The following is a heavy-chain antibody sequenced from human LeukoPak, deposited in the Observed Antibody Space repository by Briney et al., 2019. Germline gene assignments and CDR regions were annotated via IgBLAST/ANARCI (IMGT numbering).Heavy chain of an antibody. D-gene: IGHD6-13*01. Sequence: GGSLRLSCAASGFTFSSYWMHWVRHAPGKGLVSVSRINSDGSSTSYADSVKGRFTISRDNAKNTLYLQMNSLRAEDTAVYYCAREVAAARFDYWGQGTLVTVSS. CDR1: GFTFSSYW. CDR3: AREVAAARFDY. CDR2: INSDGSST. V-gene: IGHV3-74*01. J-gene: IGHJ4*02.